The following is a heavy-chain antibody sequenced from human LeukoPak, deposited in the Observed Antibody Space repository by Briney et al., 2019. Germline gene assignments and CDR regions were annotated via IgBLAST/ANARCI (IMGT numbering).Heavy chain of an antibody. CDR2: IYPGDSDT. CDR3: ASTAGYSYLDYYGMDV. CDR1: GYSFTSYW. D-gene: IGHD5-18*01. Sequence: GESLEISCKGSGYSFTSYWIGWVRQMPGKGLEWMGIIYPGDSDTRYSPSFQGQVTISADKSISTAYLQWSSLKASDTAMSYCASTAGYSYLDYYGMDVWGQGTTVTVSS. J-gene: IGHJ6*02. V-gene: IGHV5-51*01.